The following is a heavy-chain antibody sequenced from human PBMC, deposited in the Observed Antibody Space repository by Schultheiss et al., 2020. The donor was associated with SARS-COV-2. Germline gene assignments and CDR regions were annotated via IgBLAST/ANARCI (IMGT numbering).Heavy chain of an antibody. CDR3: ARGDIAARRRAFDI. J-gene: IGHJ3*02. CDR2: IIPIFGTA. Sequence: SVKVSCKASGGTFSSYAISWVRQAPGQGLEWMGGIIPIFGTANYAQKFQGRVTMTRNTSISTAYMELSSLRSEDTAVYYCARGDIAARRRAFDIWGQGTMVTVSS. CDR1: GGTFSSYA. D-gene: IGHD6-6*01. V-gene: IGHV1-69*05.